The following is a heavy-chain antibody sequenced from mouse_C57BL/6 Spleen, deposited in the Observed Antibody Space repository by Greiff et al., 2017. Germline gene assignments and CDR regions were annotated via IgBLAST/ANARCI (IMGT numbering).Heavy chain of an antibody. CDR1: GFTFSSYA. CDR3: ARAYDGYSFFDY. CDR2: ISDGGSYT. D-gene: IGHD2-3*01. V-gene: IGHV5-4*03. Sequence: DVKPVESGGGLVKPGGSLKLSCAASGFTFSSYAMSWVRQTPEKRLEWVATISDGGSYTYYPDNVKGRFTIARDNAKNNRYLQMSHLKSEDTAMYDCARAYDGYSFFDYWGQGTTLTVSS. J-gene: IGHJ2*01.